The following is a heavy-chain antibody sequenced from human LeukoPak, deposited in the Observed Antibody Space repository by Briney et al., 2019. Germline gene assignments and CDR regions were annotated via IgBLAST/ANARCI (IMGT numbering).Heavy chain of an antibody. CDR1: GGSITRSGYH. CDR2: IDYSGGT. Sequence: SETLSLTCTVSGGSITRSGYHWGWIRQPPGKGLEWIGSIDYSGGTYYNPSLKSRVTTSVDTSKNQFSLKLSSVTPADTAVYYCATMGAEGYVWGSYGRVPTFIFDYWGQGTLVTVSS. J-gene: IGHJ4*02. D-gene: IGHD3-16*01. CDR3: ATMGAEGYVWGSYGRVPTFIFDY. V-gene: IGHV4-39*07.